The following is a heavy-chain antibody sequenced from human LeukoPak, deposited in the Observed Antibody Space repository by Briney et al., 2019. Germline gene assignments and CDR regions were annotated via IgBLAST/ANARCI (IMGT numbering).Heavy chain of an antibody. V-gene: IGHV4-39*07. D-gene: IGHD6-13*01. Sequence: SETLSLTCTVSGGSISSSSYYWGWIRQPPGKGLEWIGSIYYSGSTYYNPSLKSRVTISVDTSKNQLSLKLSSVTAADTAVYYCARDRGSSWPDAFDIWGQGAMVTVSS. J-gene: IGHJ3*02. CDR1: GGSISSSSYY. CDR2: IYYSGST. CDR3: ARDRGSSWPDAFDI.